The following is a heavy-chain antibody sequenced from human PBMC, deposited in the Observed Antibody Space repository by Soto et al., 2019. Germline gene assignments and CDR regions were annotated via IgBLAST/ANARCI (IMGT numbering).Heavy chain of an antibody. CDR2: IYYSGST. CDR3: ARPPPAYYYGMDV. CDR1: GGSISSGGYY. V-gene: IGHV4-31*03. J-gene: IGHJ6*02. Sequence: SETLSLTCTVSGGSISSGGYYWSWIRQHPGKGMEWIEYIYYSGSTYYNPSLKSRVTISVDTSKNQFSLQLSSVTAADTAVYSGARPPPAYYYGMDVWGQGTTVTVSS.